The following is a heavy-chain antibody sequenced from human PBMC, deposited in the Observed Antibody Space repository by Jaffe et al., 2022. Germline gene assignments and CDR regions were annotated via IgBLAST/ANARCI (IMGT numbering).Heavy chain of an antibody. CDR1: GFTFGDYA. CDR2: IRSKAYGGTT. D-gene: IGHD6-13*01. V-gene: IGHV3-49*04. J-gene: IGHJ4*02. CDR3: TRVGYSSSWYYFDY. Sequence: EVQLVESGGGLVQPGRSLRLSCTASGFTFGDYAMSWVRQAPGKGLEWVGFIRSKAYGGTTEYAASVKGRFTISRDDSKSIAYLQMNSLKTEDTAVYYCTRVGYSSSWYYFDYWGQGTLVTVSS.